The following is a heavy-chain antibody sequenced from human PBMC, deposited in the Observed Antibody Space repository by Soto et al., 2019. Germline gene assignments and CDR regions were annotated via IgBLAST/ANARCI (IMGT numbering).Heavy chain of an antibody. J-gene: IGHJ6*02. CDR2: ISGSGDSGSGGST. Sequence: QAGGSLRLSCAASGFTFRSYAMSWVRQAPGKGLEWVSAISGSGDSGSGGSTYYADSVKGRFTISRDNSKNTLYLEMNSVRVEDTAMYYCAKENSKIVDYGMDVWGQGTTVTVSS. CDR3: AKENSKIVDYGMDV. V-gene: IGHV3-23*01. D-gene: IGHD2-21*01. CDR1: GFTFRSYA.